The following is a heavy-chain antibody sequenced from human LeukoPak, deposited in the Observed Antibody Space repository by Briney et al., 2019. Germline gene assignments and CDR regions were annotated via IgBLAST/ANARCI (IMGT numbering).Heavy chain of an antibody. V-gene: IGHV4-4*07. CDR2: IYTSGST. CDR1: GGSISSYY. D-gene: IGHD3-10*01. Sequence: PSETLSLTCTVSGGSISSYYWSWIRQPAVKGLEWIGRIYTSGSTNYNPSLKSRVSMSVDTSKNQFSLKLSSVTAADTAVYYCARDGRWFGELLTRNWFDPWGQGTLVTVSS. J-gene: IGHJ5*02. CDR3: ARDGRWFGELLTRNWFDP.